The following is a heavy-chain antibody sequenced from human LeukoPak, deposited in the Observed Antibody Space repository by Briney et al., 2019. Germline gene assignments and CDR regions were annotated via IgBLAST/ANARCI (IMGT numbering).Heavy chain of an antibody. CDR1: GFTFSSFA. CDR2: ISGSGGST. V-gene: IGHV3-23*01. Sequence: GGSLRLSCAASGFTFSSFAMSWVRQAPGKGLEWVSAISGSGGSTYYADSVKGRFTISRDNSKNTLYLQMNSLRAEDTAVYYCAKRSSSWSSGEYFQHWGQGTLVTVSS. J-gene: IGHJ1*01. CDR3: AKRSSSWSSGEYFQH. D-gene: IGHD6-13*01.